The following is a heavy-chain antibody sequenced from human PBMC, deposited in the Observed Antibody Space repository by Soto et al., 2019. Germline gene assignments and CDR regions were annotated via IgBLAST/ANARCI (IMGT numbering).Heavy chain of an antibody. CDR1: GGSIIGSSSY. CDR2: VYYSGNT. J-gene: IGHJ3*02. V-gene: IGHV4-39*01. CDR3: ASRKGGIYAFDI. Sequence: QLQLQESGPRLVKPSETLSLTCSVSGGSIIGSSSYWDWIRQPPGKGLEWIGSVYYSGNTYYSPFFESRLTKSVDTSENQVSLRLTSVTAADTAVYYCASRKGGIYAFDIWGQGTMVAVSS.